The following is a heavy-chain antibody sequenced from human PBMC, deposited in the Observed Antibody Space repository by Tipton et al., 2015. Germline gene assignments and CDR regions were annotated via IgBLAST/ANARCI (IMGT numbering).Heavy chain of an antibody. CDR2: IKEDGSEK. V-gene: IGHV3-7*03. Sequence: SLRLSCAASGFTFSNYWMTWVRQAPGKGLEWLANIKEDGSEKYYVDSVKGRFTISRDNAKNSLYLQMNSLRAEDTAVYYCARDILNDFCSGWPEEYWGQGTLVTVSS. CDR3: ARDILNDFCSGWPEEY. CDR1: GFTFSNYW. J-gene: IGHJ4*02. D-gene: IGHD3-3*01.